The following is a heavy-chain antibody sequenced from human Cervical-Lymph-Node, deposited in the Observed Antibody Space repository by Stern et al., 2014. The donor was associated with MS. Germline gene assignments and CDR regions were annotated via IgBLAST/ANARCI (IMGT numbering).Heavy chain of an antibody. Sequence: VRLVQSGPEVRQPGASVWGSCKASGYTFTTPNYGIAWVREAPGRGLDWVGWISSYNGNTVYAQKLQDRVTMTTDTSTSTAYMELRSLRSDDTAFYYCARERLRDFNDYHFDSWGQGTLVTVSS. CDR1: GYTFTTPNYG. CDR2: ISSYNGNT. CDR3: ARERLRDFNDYHFDS. V-gene: IGHV1-18*01. J-gene: IGHJ4*02. D-gene: IGHD4-11*01.